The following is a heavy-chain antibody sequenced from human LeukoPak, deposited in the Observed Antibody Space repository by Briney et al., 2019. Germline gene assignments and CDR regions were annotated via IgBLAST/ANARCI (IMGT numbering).Heavy chain of an antibody. CDR2: INPNSGGT. Sequence: ASVKVSCKASGYTFTGYYMHWVRQAPGQGLEWMGWINPNSGGTNYAQKFQGRVTMTRDTSISTAYMELSRLRSDDTAVYYCAGLYCSSTSCYSLDAFDIWGQGTMVTVSS. J-gene: IGHJ3*02. V-gene: IGHV1-2*02. CDR1: GYTFTGYY. CDR3: AGLYCSSTSCYSLDAFDI. D-gene: IGHD2-2*01.